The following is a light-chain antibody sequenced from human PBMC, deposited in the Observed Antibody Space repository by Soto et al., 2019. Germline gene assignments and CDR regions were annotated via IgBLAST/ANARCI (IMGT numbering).Light chain of an antibody. Sequence: QSALTPPASVSGSPGQSITIACTGTRIDVGSYNLVSWYQQHPGKAPKLMIYEGSKRPSGVSNRFSGSKSGNTASLTISGLQAEDEADYYCCSYAGSSTVVFGGGTKLTVL. CDR2: EGS. CDR1: RIDVGSYNL. V-gene: IGLV2-23*01. J-gene: IGLJ2*01. CDR3: CSYAGSSTVV.